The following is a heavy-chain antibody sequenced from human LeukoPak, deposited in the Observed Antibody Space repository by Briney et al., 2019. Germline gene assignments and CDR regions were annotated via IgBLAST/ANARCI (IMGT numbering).Heavy chain of an antibody. Sequence: GGSLRLSCAASGFTFSTYSMNWVRQAPGKGLAWVSYISSSSRTIYYADSMKGRFTISRDNAKNSPYLQMNSLRAEDTAVYYCARAIAYYYDSSGYSAYFDYWGQGTLVTVSS. CDR1: GFTFSTYS. D-gene: IGHD3-22*01. CDR2: ISSSSRTI. J-gene: IGHJ4*02. V-gene: IGHV3-48*01. CDR3: ARAIAYYYDSSGYSAYFDY.